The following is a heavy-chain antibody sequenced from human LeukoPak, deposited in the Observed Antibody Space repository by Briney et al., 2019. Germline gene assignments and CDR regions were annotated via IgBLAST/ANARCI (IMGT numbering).Heavy chain of an antibody. CDR1: GFTFSSYA. V-gene: IGHV3-23*01. J-gene: IGHJ6*02. CDR2: ISGSGGST. CDR3: AKGGHSSGWYYYYYGMGV. Sequence: GGSLRLSCAASGFTFSSYAMSWVRQAPGKGLEWVSAISGSGGSTYYADSVKGRFTISRDNSKNTLYLQMNSLRAEDTAVYYCAKGGHSSGWYYYYYGMGVWGQGTTVTVSS. D-gene: IGHD6-19*01.